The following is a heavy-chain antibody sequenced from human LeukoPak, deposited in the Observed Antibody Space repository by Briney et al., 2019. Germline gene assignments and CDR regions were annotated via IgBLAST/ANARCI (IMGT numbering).Heavy chain of an antibody. J-gene: IGHJ4*02. CDR2: IYTSGST. CDR3: ARDLRDYYDSSGYYHDY. CDR1: GGSISSYY. V-gene: IGHV4-4*07. D-gene: IGHD3-22*01. Sequence: SETLSLTCTVSGGSISSYYWSWIRQPAGKGLEWIGRIYTSGSTNYNPSLKSRVTISVDTSKNQFSLKLSSVTAADTAVYYCARDLRDYYDSSGYYHDYWGQGTLVTVSS.